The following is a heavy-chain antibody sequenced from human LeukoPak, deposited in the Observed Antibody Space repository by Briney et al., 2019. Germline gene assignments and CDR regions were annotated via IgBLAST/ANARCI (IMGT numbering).Heavy chain of an antibody. D-gene: IGHD3-22*01. Sequence: SETLSLTCTVSGGSISSYYWSWIRQPPGKGLEWIGYIYYSGSTNYNPSPKSRVTISVDTSKNQFSLKLSSVTAADTAVYYCARDPYDSSGYYSGYYYMDVWGKGTTVTVSS. J-gene: IGHJ6*03. CDR3: ARDPYDSSGYYSGYYYMDV. CDR2: IYYSGST. V-gene: IGHV4-59*01. CDR1: GGSISSYY.